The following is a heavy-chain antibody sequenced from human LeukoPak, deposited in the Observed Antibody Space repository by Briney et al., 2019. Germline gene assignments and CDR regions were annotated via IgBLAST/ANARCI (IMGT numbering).Heavy chain of an antibody. CDR3: ARGHYDSSGYFPYYYYGMDV. Sequence: SVKVSCKASGGTFSSYAISWVRQAPGQGLEWMGGIIPIFGTANYAQKFQGRVTITADEFTRTAYMELSSLRSEDTAVYYCARGHYDSSGYFPYYYYGMDVWAKGPLSPSP. CDR2: IIPIFGTA. J-gene: IGHJ6*02. V-gene: IGHV1-69*13. CDR1: GGTFSSYA. D-gene: IGHD3-22*01.